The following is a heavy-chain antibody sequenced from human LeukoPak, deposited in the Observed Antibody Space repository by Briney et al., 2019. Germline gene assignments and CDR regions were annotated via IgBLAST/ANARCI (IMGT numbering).Heavy chain of an antibody. J-gene: IGHJ4*02. CDR3: LIAATARGGFDY. Sequence: GGSLRLSCAASGFTFSSYWMNWVRQAPGKGLERVANINQAGSETYYVDSVMGRFTISTDNAKTSLYLEMSGLSVGDTAVYFCLIAATARGGFDYWGQGTLVTVSS. CDR2: INQAGSET. V-gene: IGHV3-7*01. CDR1: GFTFSSYW. D-gene: IGHD2-21*02.